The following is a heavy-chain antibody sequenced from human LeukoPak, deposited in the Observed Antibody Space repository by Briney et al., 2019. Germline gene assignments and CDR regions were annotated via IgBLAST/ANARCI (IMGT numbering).Heavy chain of an antibody. D-gene: IGHD4-17*01. V-gene: IGHV1-3*04. CDR1: GYTFTSYA. CDR3: ANVDYGDY. Sequence: ASVKVSCKASGYTFTSYAMHWVRQAPGQRLEWMGWINTGNGNTQYSQKFQGRVTFTRDTSANTAYMELSSLRSEDTAVYYCANVDYGDYWGQGTLVTVSS. J-gene: IGHJ4*02. CDR2: INTGNGNT.